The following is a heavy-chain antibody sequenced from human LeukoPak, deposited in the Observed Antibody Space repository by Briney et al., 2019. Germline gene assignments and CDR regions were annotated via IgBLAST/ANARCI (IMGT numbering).Heavy chain of an antibody. CDR2: IYYSGST. CDR1: GGSISSYY. V-gene: IGHV4-59*01. J-gene: IGHJ5*02. Sequence: SETLSLTCTVSGGSISSYYWSWIRQPPGKGLEWIGYIYYSGSTNYNPSLKSRVTISVDTSKNQFSLKLSSVTAADTAVYYCARDGGVWFDPWAREPWSPSPQ. CDR3: ARDGGVWFDP.